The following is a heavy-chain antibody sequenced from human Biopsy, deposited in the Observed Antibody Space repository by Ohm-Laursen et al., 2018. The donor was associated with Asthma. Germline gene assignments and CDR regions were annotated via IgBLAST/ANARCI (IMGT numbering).Heavy chain of an antibody. Sequence: SLRLSCAASGFNFSYYSMIWVRQAPGKGLEWVSSISSLSRYKYYSDSLRGRVTISRDNAKSSLHLQMNSLRAEDTAVYYCARTFHFWSPYHAEHYQLWGQGTLVTVSS. D-gene: IGHD3-3*02. CDR3: ARTFHFWSPYHAEHYQL. CDR1: GFNFSYYS. J-gene: IGHJ1*01. CDR2: ISSLSRYK. V-gene: IGHV3-21*01.